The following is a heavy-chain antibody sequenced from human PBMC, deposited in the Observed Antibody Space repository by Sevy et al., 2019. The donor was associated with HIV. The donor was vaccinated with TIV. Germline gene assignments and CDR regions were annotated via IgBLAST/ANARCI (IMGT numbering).Heavy chain of an antibody. Sequence: GGSLRLSCAASRFTFSTYAMHWVRQAPGNGLEWVSVISYDGNIKYYADSVKGRFTISRDDSKNTLYLQMNSLRAEDTAVYYCARDGGAYTYGTGKYWGQGTLVTVSS. J-gene: IGHJ4*02. V-gene: IGHV3-30-3*01. CDR3: ARDGGAYTYGTGKY. D-gene: IGHD5-18*01. CDR1: RFTFSTYA. CDR2: ISYDGNIK.